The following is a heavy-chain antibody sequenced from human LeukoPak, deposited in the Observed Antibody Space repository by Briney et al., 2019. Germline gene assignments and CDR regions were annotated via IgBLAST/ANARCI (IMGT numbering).Heavy chain of an antibody. Sequence: GGSLRLSCAASGFTFSNYSMSWVRQAPGKGLEWVSGISGRDGSTYFADSVKGRFTISRDKSKNTVNVQMSSLRVEDTAVYYCVPLNWNPPGDFDRWGQGTLVTVSS. D-gene: IGHD1-20*01. CDR1: GFTFSNYS. CDR3: VPLNWNPPGDFDR. CDR2: ISGRDGST. J-gene: IGHJ4*02. V-gene: IGHV3-23*01.